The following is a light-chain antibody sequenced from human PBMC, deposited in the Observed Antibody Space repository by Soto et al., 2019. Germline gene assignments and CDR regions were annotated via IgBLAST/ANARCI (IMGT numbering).Light chain of an antibody. V-gene: IGKV2-30*01. Sequence: DVVMTQSPLCLPVTLGQPACISCGSSQSLVYSYGNNYLFWIQQRPGQSPRRLIYQASKRDSGVPDRFSGSGSGTDFTLKISRVESEDVRVYYCMQGTHWPWTFGQGNKVDI. J-gene: IGKJ1*01. CDR1: QSLVYSYGNNY. CDR2: QAS. CDR3: MQGTHWPWT.